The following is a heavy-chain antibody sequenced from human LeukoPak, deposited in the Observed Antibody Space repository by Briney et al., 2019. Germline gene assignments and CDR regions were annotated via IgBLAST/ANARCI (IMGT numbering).Heavy chain of an antibody. CDR3: ARVSHSQQPLDY. D-gene: IGHD6-13*01. CDR2: TDGSGSTA. CDR1: GFTFSIYE. Sequence: GGSLRLSCAASGFTFSIYEMNWVRQAPGKGLECLAYTDGSGSTAYYIDSVKGRFTLSRDNTKNSLYLQMNSLRAEDTAVYYCARVSHSQQPLDYWGQGTLVAVSS. J-gene: IGHJ4*02. V-gene: IGHV3-48*03.